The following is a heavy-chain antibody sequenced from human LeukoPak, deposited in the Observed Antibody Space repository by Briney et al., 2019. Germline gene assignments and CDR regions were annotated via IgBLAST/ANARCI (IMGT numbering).Heavy chain of an antibody. CDR2: IYTSGST. Sequence: SETLSLTCTVSGGSISSYYWSWLRQPAGKGLEWIGRIYTSGSTNYNPSLKSRVTMSVDTSKNQFSLKLSSVTAADTAVCYCARDRYGSGSYYVPTNYYYGMDVWGQGTTVTVSS. CDR3: ARDRYGSGSYYVPTNYYYGMDV. J-gene: IGHJ6*02. CDR1: GGSISSYY. D-gene: IGHD3-10*01. V-gene: IGHV4-4*07.